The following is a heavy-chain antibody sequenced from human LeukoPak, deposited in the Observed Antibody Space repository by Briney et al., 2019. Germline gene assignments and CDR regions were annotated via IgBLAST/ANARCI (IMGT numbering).Heavy chain of an antibody. J-gene: IGHJ6*02. Sequence: PGGSLRLSCAASGFTFSSYAMSWVRQAPGKGLEWVSAISGSGGSTYYADSVKGRFTISRDNSKNTLYLQMNSLRAEDTAVYYCATSIQRPPGMDVWGQGTTVTVSS. D-gene: IGHD2-21*01. CDR1: GFTFSSYA. CDR2: ISGSGGST. V-gene: IGHV3-23*01. CDR3: ATSIQRPPGMDV.